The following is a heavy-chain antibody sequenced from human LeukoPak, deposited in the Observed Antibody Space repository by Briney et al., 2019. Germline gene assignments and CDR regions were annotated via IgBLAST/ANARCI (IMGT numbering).Heavy chain of an antibody. J-gene: IGHJ4*02. V-gene: IGHV4-34*01. CDR1: GGSFSGYY. CDR3: ARAQSGSGYFYYFDY. D-gene: IGHD3-22*01. CDR2: INHSGST. Sequence: SETLSLTCAVYGGSFSGYYWSWIRQPPGKGLEWIGEINHSGSTNYNPSPKSRATVAVDTSKNQFSLKLSSVTAADTAVYYCARAQSGSGYFYYFDYWGQGTLVTVSS.